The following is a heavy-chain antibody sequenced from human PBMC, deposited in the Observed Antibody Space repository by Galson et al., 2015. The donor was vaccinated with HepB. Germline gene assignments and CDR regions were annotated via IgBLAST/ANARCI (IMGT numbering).Heavy chain of an antibody. D-gene: IGHD1-26*01. V-gene: IGHV3-21*01. CDR2: ISSSSSYI. Sequence: SLRLSCAASGFTFSSYSMNWVRQAPGKGLEWVSSISSSSSYIYYADSVKGRFTISRDNAKNSLYLQMNSLKAEDTAVYYCARVGVGAITNYYYYGMDVWGQGTTVTVPS. CDR1: GFTFSSYS. CDR3: ARVGVGAITNYYYYGMDV. J-gene: IGHJ6*02.